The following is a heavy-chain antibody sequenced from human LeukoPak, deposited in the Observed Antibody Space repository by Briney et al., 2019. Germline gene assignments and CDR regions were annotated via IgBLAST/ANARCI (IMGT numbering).Heavy chain of an antibody. CDR1: GGSISSYY. J-gene: IGHJ3*02. D-gene: IGHD6-19*01. CDR3: AREHDAPGIVVAGTSYAFDI. CDR2: IYYSGST. Sequence: PSETLSLTCTVSGGSISSYYWSWIRQPPGKGLEWIGYIYYSGSTNYNPSLKSRVTISVDTSKNQFSLKLSSVTAADTAVYYCAREHDAPGIVVAGTSYAFDIWGQGTMVTVSS. V-gene: IGHV4-59*01.